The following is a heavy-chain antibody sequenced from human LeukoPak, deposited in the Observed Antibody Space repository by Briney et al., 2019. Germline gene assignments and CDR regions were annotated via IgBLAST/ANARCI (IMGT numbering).Heavy chain of an antibody. Sequence: ASVKVSCKASGGTFSSYAISWVRQAPGQGLEWMGGIIPIFGTANYAQKFQGRVTITTDESTSTAYMELSSLRSEDTAVYYCARVGVITIFGVVIISYFDYWGQGTLVTVSS. D-gene: IGHD3-3*01. V-gene: IGHV1-69*05. CDR3: ARVGVITIFGVVIISYFDY. CDR1: GGTFSSYA. J-gene: IGHJ4*02. CDR2: IIPIFGTA.